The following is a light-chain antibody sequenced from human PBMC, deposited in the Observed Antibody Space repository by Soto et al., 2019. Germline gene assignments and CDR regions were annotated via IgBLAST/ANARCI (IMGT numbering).Light chain of an antibody. V-gene: IGKV1-39*01. J-gene: IGKJ1*01. CDR2: AAS. CDR3: QQSYNTPRT. CDR1: QSISSY. Sequence: DIQMTQSPSSLSASVGDRVTITCRASQSISSYLNWYQQKPGKAPKLLIYAASSLQGGVPSRFSGSGSGTDFPLTITSLQLEDFATYYCQQSYNTPRTFGQGTEVEVK.